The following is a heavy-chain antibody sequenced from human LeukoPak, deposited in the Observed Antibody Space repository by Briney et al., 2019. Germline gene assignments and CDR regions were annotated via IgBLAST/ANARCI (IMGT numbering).Heavy chain of an antibody. CDR2: ISGSGGST. Sequence: GGSLRLSCAASGFTFSSYAMSWVRQAPGKGLEWVSAISGSGGSTYYADSVKGRFTISRDNSKNTLYLQMNSLRAEDTAVYYCAKSGDYGSGSYYYMDVWGKGTTVTVSS. J-gene: IGHJ6*03. CDR1: GFTFSSYA. CDR3: AKSGDYGSGSYYYMDV. V-gene: IGHV3-23*01. D-gene: IGHD3-10*01.